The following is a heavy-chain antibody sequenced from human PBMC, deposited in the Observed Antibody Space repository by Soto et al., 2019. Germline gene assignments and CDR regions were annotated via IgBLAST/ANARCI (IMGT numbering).Heavy chain of an antibody. CDR3: GKDRASNSWPPRDV. D-gene: IGHD2-2*01. J-gene: IGHJ6*02. CDR2: VSPKSGSI. V-gene: IGHV1-18*01. CDR1: VYSVTRNC. Sequence: SLRDSGQSSVYSVTRNCERWLRQLAGQGLEGMGWVSPKSGSIKYAQKFQGRVIMTTVTSTGTAYMDLRSLSSDDTAVYYCGKDRASNSWPPRDVWGPGKTV.